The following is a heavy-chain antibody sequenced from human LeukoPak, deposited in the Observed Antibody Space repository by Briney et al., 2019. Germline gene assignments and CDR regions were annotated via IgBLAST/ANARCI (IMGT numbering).Heavy chain of an antibody. CDR3: TREENYGDYPRTVILDY. J-gene: IGHJ4*02. V-gene: IGHV4-59*12. CDR2: IYYSGST. Sequence: SETLSLTCTVSGGSISSYYWSWIRQPPGKGLEWIGYIYYSGSTNYNPSLKSRVTISVDTSKNQFSLNLISVTAADTAVYFCTREENYGDYPRTVILDYWGQGVLVTVSS. CDR1: GGSISSYY. D-gene: IGHD4-17*01.